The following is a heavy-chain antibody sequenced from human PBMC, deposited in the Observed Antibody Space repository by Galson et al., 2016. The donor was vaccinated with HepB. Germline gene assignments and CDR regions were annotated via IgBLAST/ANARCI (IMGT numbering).Heavy chain of an antibody. CDR1: GYKFTDFG. Sequence: SVKVSCKASGYKFTDFGISWVRQAPGQGLEWMGWINADTGNTKYAEKFRGRVRMTTDTTTSTVYMELRSLRSDDTAVFYCARDRFSAVVAAGVIDLFDDWGQGTLVTVSS. J-gene: IGHJ4*02. D-gene: IGHD3-16*02. V-gene: IGHV1-18*04. CDR2: INADTGNT. CDR3: ARDRFSAVVAAGVIDLFDD.